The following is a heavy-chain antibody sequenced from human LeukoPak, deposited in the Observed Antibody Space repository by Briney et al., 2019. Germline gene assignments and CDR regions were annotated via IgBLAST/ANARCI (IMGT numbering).Heavy chain of an antibody. J-gene: IGHJ4*02. CDR3: ANQARRTGYYFDN. V-gene: IGHV3-23*01. Sequence: GDSLRLSCAASGFTFSSYAMSWVRRAPGKGPEWVSSISSSGGSTYYADSVKGRFTVSRDNSKNTLYLQMSSLRAEDTAVYYCANQARRTGYYFDNWGQGTLVTVSS. CDR2: ISSSGGST. CDR1: GFTFSSYA.